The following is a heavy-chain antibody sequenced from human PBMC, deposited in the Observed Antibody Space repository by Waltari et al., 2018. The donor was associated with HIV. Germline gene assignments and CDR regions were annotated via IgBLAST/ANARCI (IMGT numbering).Heavy chain of an antibody. V-gene: IGHV3-9*01. CDR2: ISWNSGSI. D-gene: IGHD3-22*01. CDR3: AKSYDSSGQTYFDY. CDR1: VFTFADYA. Sequence: EVPLVESGGGLVQPGRSLRLSCAASVFTFADYAMHWVRQAPGKGLEWVSGISWNSGSIGYADSVKGRFTISRDNAKNSLYLQMNSLRAEDTALYYCAKSYDSSGQTYFDYWGQGTLVTVSS. J-gene: IGHJ4*02.